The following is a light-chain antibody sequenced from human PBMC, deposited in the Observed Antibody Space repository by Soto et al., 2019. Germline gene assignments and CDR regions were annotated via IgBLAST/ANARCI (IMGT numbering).Light chain of an antibody. CDR1: QSISNS. V-gene: IGKV1-39*01. Sequence: DIQMTQSLSSLSASVGDRVTITCRASQSISNSLSWYQQKPGKAPKFLIYVASTLQSEVPSRFSGSGYGTDFTLTISSLQPEDVATYYCQQTFSPPYTFGQGTKLEIK. CDR3: QQTFSPPYT. J-gene: IGKJ2*01. CDR2: VAS.